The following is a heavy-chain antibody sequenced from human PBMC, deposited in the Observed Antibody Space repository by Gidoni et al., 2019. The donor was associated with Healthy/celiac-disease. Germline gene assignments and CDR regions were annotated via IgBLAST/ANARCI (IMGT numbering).Heavy chain of an antibody. D-gene: IGHD3-10*01. CDR3: ARDGENDYFDY. V-gene: IGHV4-59*01. CDR1: GGSISSYY. CDR2: IYYSGST. J-gene: IGHJ4*02. Sequence: QVQLQASGPGLVMPSATLSLTFTVSGGSISSYYWSWIRQPPGNGLEWIGYIYYSGSTNYNPTHKSRVTISVDTSKNQFSLKLSSVTAADTAVYYCARDGENDYFDYWGQGTLVTVSS.